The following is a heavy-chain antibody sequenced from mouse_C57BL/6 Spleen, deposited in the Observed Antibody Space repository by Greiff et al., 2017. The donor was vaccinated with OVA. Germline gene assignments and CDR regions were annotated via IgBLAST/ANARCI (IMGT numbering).Heavy chain of an antibody. CDR3: ARVTTVVGYFDV. CDR1: GYSITSGYY. Sequence: ESGPGLVKPSQSLSLTCSVTGYSITSGYYWNWLRQFPGNKLEWMGYISYDGSNNYNPSLKNRISITRDTSKNQFFLKLNSVTTEDTATYYCARVTTVVGYFDVWGTGTTVTVSS. D-gene: IGHD1-1*01. V-gene: IGHV3-6*01. CDR2: ISYDGSN. J-gene: IGHJ1*03.